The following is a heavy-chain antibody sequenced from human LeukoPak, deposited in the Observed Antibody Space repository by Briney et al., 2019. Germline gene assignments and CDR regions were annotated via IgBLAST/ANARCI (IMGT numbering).Heavy chain of an antibody. J-gene: IGHJ3*02. CDR3: ARGWYYYGSGSYYNVDHDAFDI. D-gene: IGHD3-10*01. Sequence: ASVKVSCKASGGTFSSYAISWVRQAPGQGLEWMGRIIPTFGTANYAQKFQGRVTITTDESTSTAYMELSSLRSEDTAVYYCARGWYYYGSGSYYNVDHDAFDIWGQGTMVTVSS. CDR2: IIPTFGTA. V-gene: IGHV1-69*05. CDR1: GGTFSSYA.